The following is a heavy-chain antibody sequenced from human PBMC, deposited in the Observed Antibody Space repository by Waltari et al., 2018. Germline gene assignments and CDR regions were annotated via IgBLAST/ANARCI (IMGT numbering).Heavy chain of an antibody. Sequence: QVQLVQSGAEVKKPGASVKVSCKVSGYTLTELSMNWVRQAPGNGLEWMGGVDPEDGETNYEQRFQGRVTMTEDTSTDSAYMELSSLRSEDTAVSYCATYGGNCWGWFDPWGQGTLVTVSS. D-gene: IGHD2-15*01. CDR3: ATYGGNCWGWFDP. CDR1: GYTLTELS. V-gene: IGHV1-24*01. J-gene: IGHJ5*02. CDR2: VDPEDGET.